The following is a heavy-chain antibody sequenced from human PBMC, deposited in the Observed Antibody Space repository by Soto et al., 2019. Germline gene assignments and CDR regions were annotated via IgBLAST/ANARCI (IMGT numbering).Heavy chain of an antibody. Sequence: VQLQESGPGLVKPSETLSLTCTVSGGSISSYYWSWIRQPPGKGLEWIGYIYYSGSTNYNPSLKSRVTISVDTSKNQFSLKLSSVTAADTAVYYCARRYSSGGFDYWGQGTLVTVSS. CDR1: GGSISSYY. D-gene: IGHD6-19*01. CDR2: IYYSGST. V-gene: IGHV4-59*08. CDR3: ARRYSSGGFDY. J-gene: IGHJ4*02.